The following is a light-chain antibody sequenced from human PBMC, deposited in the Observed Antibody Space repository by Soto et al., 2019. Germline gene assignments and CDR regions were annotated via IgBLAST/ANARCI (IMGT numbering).Light chain of an antibody. CDR3: QQYDSSPPSWT. J-gene: IGKJ1*01. CDR2: GAS. Sequence: ETVLTQSPGTLSLSPGERVTLSRASQSVRYLAWYQQKPGQAPRLLIYGASTRATGIPDRFSGSGSGTDYTLTISRLEPEDFAVYYCQQYDSSPPSWTFGQGATV. V-gene: IGKV3-20*01. CDR1: QSVRY.